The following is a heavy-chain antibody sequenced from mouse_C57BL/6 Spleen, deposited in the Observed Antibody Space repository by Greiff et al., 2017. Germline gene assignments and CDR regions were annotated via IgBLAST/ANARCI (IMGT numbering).Heavy chain of an antibody. V-gene: IGHV5-4*03. Sequence: EVMLVESGGGLVKPGGSLKLSCAASGFTFSSYAMSWVRQTPEKRLEWVATISDGGSYTYYPDNVKGRFTISRDNAKNNLYLQMSHLKSEDTAMYYCARGELSWFASWGQGTLVTVSA. D-gene: IGHD1-3*01. J-gene: IGHJ3*01. CDR1: GFTFSSYA. CDR3: ARGELSWFAS. CDR2: ISDGGSYT.